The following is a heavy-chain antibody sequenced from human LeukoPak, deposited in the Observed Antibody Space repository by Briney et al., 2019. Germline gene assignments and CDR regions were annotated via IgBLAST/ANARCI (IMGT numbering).Heavy chain of an antibody. CDR1: GFTFSNYA. J-gene: IGHJ4*02. V-gene: IGHV3-21*01. Sequence: GGSLRLSCTASGFTFSNYAMSWVRQAPGKGLEWVSSISSSSSYIYYADSVKGRFTISRDNAKNSLYLQMNSLRAEDTAVYYCARDDQPHGFDYWGQGTLVTVSS. CDR2: ISSSSSYI. CDR3: ARDDQPHGFDY.